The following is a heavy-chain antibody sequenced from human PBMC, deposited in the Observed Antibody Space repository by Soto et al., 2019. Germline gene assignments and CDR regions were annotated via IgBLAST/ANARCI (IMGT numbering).Heavy chain of an antibody. CDR3: AREVVVAATGWFDP. V-gene: IGHV1-69*12. J-gene: IGHJ5*02. CDR1: GGTFSSYA. CDR2: IIPIFGTA. Sequence: QVQLVQSGAEVKKPGSSVKVSCKASGGTFSSYAISWVRQAPGQGLEWMGGIIPIFGTANYAQKFQGRVTITADESTSTADMEMSRLRSEATAVYYCAREVVVAATGWFDPWGQGTLVTVSS. D-gene: IGHD2-15*01.